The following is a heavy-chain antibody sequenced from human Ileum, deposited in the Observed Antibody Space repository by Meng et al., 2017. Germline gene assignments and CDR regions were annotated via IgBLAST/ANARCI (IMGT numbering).Heavy chain of an antibody. CDR3: ARGTPGRSYSDY. CDR1: DYTFTGYG. J-gene: IGHJ4*02. D-gene: IGHD3-10*01. Sequence: QVQPVQAGPEVKTPGASEKVSCKASDYTFTGYGVSWVRQAPGQGLEWMAWLGAHDGDTSHAPKFQGRVTVSADRPTATAYMELRSLRSDDTAVYYCARGTPGRSYSDYWGQGTLVTVSS. V-gene: IGHV1-18*01. CDR2: LGAHDGDT.